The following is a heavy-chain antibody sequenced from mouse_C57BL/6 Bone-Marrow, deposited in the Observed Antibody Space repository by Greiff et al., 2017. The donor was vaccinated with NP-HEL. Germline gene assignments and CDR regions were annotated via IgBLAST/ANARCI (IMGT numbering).Heavy chain of an antibody. CDR1: GYTFTSYW. J-gene: IGHJ1*03. CDR2: IDPSDSYT. CDR3: ARSYYDGSTHWYFDV. Sequence: QVQLQQPGAELVRPGTSVKLSCKASGYTFTSYWMHWVKQRPGQGLEWIGVIDPSDSYTNYNQKFKGKATLTVDTSSSTAYMQLSSLTSEDSAVYYCARSYYDGSTHWYFDVWGTGTTVTVSS. V-gene: IGHV1-59*01. D-gene: IGHD1-1*01.